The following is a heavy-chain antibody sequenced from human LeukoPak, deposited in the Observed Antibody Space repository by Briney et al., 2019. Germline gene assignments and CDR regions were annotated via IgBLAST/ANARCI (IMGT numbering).Heavy chain of an antibody. CDR2: IYYSGST. J-gene: IGHJ5*02. CDR3: ARWVYDGSGSYYNWFDP. Sequence: SETLSLTCTVSGGSISSSSYYWGWIRQPPGKGLEWIGSIYYSGSTYYNPSLKSRVTISVDTSKNQFSLKLSSVTAADTAVYYCARWVYDGSGSYYNWFDPWGQGTLVTVSS. V-gene: IGHV4-39*01. D-gene: IGHD3-10*01. CDR1: GGSISSSSYY.